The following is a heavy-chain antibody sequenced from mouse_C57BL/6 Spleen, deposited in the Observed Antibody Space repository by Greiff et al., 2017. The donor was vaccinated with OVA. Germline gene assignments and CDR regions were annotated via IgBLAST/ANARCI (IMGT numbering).Heavy chain of an antibody. CDR3: ARSGYGSSYAAWFAY. CDR2: IDPSDSYT. V-gene: IGHV1-69*01. Sequence: VQLQQSGAELVMPGASVKLSCKASGYTFTSYWMHWVKQRPGQGLEWIGEIDPSDSYTNYNQKFKGKSTLTVDKSSSTAYMQLSSLTSEDSAVYYCARSGYGSSYAAWFAYWGQGTLVTVSA. D-gene: IGHD1-1*01. CDR1: GYTFTSYW. J-gene: IGHJ3*01.